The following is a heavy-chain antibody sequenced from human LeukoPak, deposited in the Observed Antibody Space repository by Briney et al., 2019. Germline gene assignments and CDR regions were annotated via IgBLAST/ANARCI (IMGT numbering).Heavy chain of an antibody. CDR3: ARGPPRGKYYYMDV. V-gene: IGHV3-13*01. CDR1: GFTFSSFD. J-gene: IGHJ6*03. CDR2: IGTAGNT. D-gene: IGHD1-1*01. Sequence: GGSLRLSCAASGFTFSSFDMHCVRQPTGQGVGWVSTIGTAGNTYYPGSVEGRFTLSRDNAKNSLYLQMNSLTAGDTAVYYCARGPPRGKYYYMDVWGKGTTVTVSS.